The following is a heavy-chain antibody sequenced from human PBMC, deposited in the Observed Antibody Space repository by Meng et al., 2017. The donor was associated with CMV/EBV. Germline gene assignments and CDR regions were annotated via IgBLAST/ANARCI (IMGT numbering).Heavy chain of an antibody. CDR2: VYWNGNK. Sequence: SGPTLVKPTQTLTLTCTFSGFSLSTSGVGVGWIRQPPGKALEWLALVYWNGNKRYSPSLKSRLTITKDTSKNRVVLTMTNVDPVDTGTYYCARSGVAAAMNWFDPWGQGTLVTVSS. V-gene: IGHV2-5*01. CDR3: ARSGVAAAMNWFDP. CDR1: GFSLSTSGVG. J-gene: IGHJ5*02. D-gene: IGHD2-15*01.